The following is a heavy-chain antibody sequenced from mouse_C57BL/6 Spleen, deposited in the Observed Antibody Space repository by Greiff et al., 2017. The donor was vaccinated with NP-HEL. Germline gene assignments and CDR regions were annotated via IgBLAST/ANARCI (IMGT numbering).Heavy chain of an antibody. D-gene: IGHD1-1*01. Sequence: QVQLQQSGAELVKPGASVKLSCKASGYTFTSYWMQWVKQRPGQGLEWIGEIDPSDSYTNYNQKFKGKATLTVDTSSSTAYMQLSSLTSEDSAVYYCARFPYYYGSSRGDYYAMDYWGQGTSVTVSS. J-gene: IGHJ4*01. V-gene: IGHV1-50*01. CDR2: IDPSDSYT. CDR3: ARFPYYYGSSRGDYYAMDY. CDR1: GYTFTSYW.